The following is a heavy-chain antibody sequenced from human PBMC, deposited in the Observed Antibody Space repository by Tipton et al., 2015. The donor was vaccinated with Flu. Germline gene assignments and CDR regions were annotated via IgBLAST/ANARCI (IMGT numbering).Heavy chain of an antibody. J-gene: IGHJ5*02. CDR2: INHSGST. V-gene: IGHV4-34*01. D-gene: IGHD5-24*01. Sequence: TLSLTCAVYGGSFSGYYWSWIRQPPGKGLEWIGEINHSGSTNYNPSLKSRVTISVDTSKNQFSPKLSSVTAADTAVYYCARDPPMEFDPWGQGTLVTVSS. CDR1: GGSFSGYY. CDR3: ARDPPMEFDP.